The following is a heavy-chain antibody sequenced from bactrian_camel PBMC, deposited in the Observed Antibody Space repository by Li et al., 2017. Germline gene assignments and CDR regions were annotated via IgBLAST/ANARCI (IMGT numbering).Heavy chain of an antibody. CDR1: GSIYGDAC. V-gene: IGHV3S40*01. J-gene: IGHJ6*01. CDR2: INSDGDTI. D-gene: IGHD2*01. Sequence: DVQLVESGGGSVQAGGSLRLSCGASGSIYGDACVGWFRQAPGKGLEWVSDINSDGDTILYQDSVKGRFTISRDNAKSTVYLQMNSLKSEDTALYYCATDVGSSGYWGQGTQVTVS. CDR3: ATDVGSSGY.